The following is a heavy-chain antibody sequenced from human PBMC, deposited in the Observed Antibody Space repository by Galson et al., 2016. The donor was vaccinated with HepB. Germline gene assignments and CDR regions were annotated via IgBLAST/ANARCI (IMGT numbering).Heavy chain of an antibody. V-gene: IGHV3-30*03. CDR2: ISFDGDKK. CDR1: GFTFSAYG. J-gene: IGHJ3*02. Sequence: SLRLSCAVSGFTFSAYGIHWVRQAPGKGLEWVAAISFDGDKKYYGDFVKGRFTLSRDNSKNTVYLQMNSLGAEDTAVYYCARDYDILNGYPHDALDIWGQGTMVTVSS. CDR3: ARDYDILNGYPHDALDI. D-gene: IGHD3-9*01.